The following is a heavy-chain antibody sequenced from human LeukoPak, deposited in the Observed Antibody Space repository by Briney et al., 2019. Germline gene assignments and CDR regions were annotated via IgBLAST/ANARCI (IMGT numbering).Heavy chain of an antibody. Sequence: ASVKVSCKASGGTFSSYAISWVRQAPGQGLEWVGIINPSGGSTSYAQKFQGRVTMTRDTSTSTVYMELSSLRSEDTAVYYCARGPLGRSSSWYYFDYWGQGTLVTVSS. V-gene: IGHV1-46*01. J-gene: IGHJ4*02. CDR2: INPSGGST. CDR3: ARGPLGRSSSWYYFDY. D-gene: IGHD6-13*01. CDR1: GGTFSSYA.